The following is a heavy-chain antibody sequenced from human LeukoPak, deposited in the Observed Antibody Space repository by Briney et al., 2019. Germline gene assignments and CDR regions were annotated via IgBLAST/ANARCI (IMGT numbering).Heavy chain of an antibody. Sequence: GGSLRLSCAGSGFTFDDYGMSWVRQAPGKGLEWVSGLNWNGGSARYTDSVKGRFTVSRDNAKNSLYLQMTSLRDEETAFYYWAREKRGNDWYYFDYWGQGTLVTVSS. V-gene: IGHV3-20*04. D-gene: IGHD3-9*01. J-gene: IGHJ4*02. CDR3: AREKRGNDWYYFDY. CDR1: GFTFDDYG. CDR2: LNWNGGSA.